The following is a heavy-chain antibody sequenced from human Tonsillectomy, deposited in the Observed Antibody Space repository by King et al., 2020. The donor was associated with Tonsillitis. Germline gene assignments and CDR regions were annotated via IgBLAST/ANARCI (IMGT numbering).Heavy chain of an antibody. CDR3: ARVPGYDSLTGYAYYFDY. V-gene: IGHV4-38-2*01. J-gene: IGHJ4*02. CDR1: GYSISSGYY. D-gene: IGHD3-9*01. Sequence: VQLQESGPGLVKPSETLSLTCAVSGYSISSGYYWGWIRQPPGKGLEWIGNIYHSGSTYYKPSLKSRVTMSVDTSKNQFSLKLSSVTAADTAVYYCARVPGYDSLTGYAYYFDYWGQGTLVTVSS. CDR2: IYHSGST.